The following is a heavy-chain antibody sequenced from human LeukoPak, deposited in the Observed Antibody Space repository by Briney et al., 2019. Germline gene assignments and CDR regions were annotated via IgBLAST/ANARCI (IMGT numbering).Heavy chain of an antibody. CDR3: ARNIVVVPAAILPDY. CDR2: INHSGST. V-gene: IGHV4-34*01. J-gene: IGHJ4*02. Sequence: SETLSLTRAVYGGSFSGYYWSWIRQPPGKGLEWIGEINHSGSTNYNPSLKSRVTISVDTSKNQFSLKLSSVTAADTAVYYCARNIVVVPAAILPDYWGQGTLVTVPS. CDR1: GGSFSGYY. D-gene: IGHD2-2*01.